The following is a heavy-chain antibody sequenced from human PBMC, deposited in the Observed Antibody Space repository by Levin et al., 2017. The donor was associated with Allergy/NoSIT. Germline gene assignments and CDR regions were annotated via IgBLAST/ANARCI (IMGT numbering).Heavy chain of an antibody. CDR1: GYTFTSYG. CDR3: ARDWYGYSYGQYYFDY. Sequence: GGSLRLSCKASGYTFTSYGISWVRQAPGQGLEWMGWISAYNGNTNYAQQFQGRVTMTTDTSTTTAYMELRSLRSDDTAVYYCARDWYGYSYGQYYFDYWGQGTLVTVSS. J-gene: IGHJ4*02. V-gene: IGHV1-18*01. D-gene: IGHD5-18*01. CDR2: ISAYNGNT.